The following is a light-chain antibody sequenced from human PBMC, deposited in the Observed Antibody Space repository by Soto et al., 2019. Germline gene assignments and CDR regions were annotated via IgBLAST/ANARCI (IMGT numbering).Light chain of an antibody. V-gene: IGKV1-27*01. CDR1: QGIRNY. J-gene: IGKJ3*01. Sequence: DIQMTQSPSSLSVSVGDRVTITCRASQGIRNYLAWYQHKPGKVPKLLIYAASTLQSGVPSRFSGSGSGTDFTLTISSLQPEDVATYYCQKYNSALFTFGPGTKVDIK. CDR2: AAS. CDR3: QKYNSALFT.